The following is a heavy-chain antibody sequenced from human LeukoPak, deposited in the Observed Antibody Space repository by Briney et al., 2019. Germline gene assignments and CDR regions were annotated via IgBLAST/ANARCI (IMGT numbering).Heavy chain of an antibody. CDR1: GFTFSSYW. CDR3: ASIVGATTGLDY. J-gene: IGHJ4*02. V-gene: IGHV3-74*01. D-gene: IGHD1-26*01. CDR2: INCDGSST. Sequence: GGSLRLSCAASGFTFSSYWMHWVRQAPGKGLVWVSRINCDGSSTSYADSVKGRFTISRDNAKNTLYLQMNSLRAEDTAVYYCASIVGATTGLDYWGQGTLVTVSS.